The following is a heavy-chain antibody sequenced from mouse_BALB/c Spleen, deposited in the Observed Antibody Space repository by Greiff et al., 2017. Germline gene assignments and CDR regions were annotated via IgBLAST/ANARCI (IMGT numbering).Heavy chain of an antibody. CDR1: GYTFTSYY. Sequence: VKLQESGPELVKPGASVRISCKASGYTFTSYYIHWVKQRPGQGLEWIGWIYPGNVNTKYNEKFKGKATLTADKSSSTAYMQLSSLTSEDSAVYFCARGTTADVWGAGTTVTVSS. V-gene: IGHV1S56*01. D-gene: IGHD2-1*01. CDR3: ARGTTADV. J-gene: IGHJ1*01. CDR2: IYPGNVNT.